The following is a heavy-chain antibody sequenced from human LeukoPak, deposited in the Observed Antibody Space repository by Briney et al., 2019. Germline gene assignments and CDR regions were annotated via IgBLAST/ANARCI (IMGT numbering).Heavy chain of an antibody. CDR1: GCSINSYY. CDR2: IYYNGNT. Sequence: KPSETLSLTCTVSGCSINSYYWSWIRQPPGKGLDLIGYIYYNGNTKYNPSLESRVTMSVDTSKNQFSLKLSSVTAADTAVYYCARYYGSRTYYFDYWGQGILITVSS. D-gene: IGHD3-10*01. CDR3: ARYYGSRTYYFDY. V-gene: IGHV4-59*01. J-gene: IGHJ4*02.